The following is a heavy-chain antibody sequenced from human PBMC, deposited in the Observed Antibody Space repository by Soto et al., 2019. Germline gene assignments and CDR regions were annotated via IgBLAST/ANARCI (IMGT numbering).Heavy chain of an antibody. CDR3: AHRPYGDYPIDY. Sequence: QITLKESGPTLVKPTQTLTLTCTFSGFSLSTSGVGVGWIRQPPGKALEWLALIYWDDDKRYSPSLKSRLTTTKDTSKNQVVLTMTNMDPVDTATYYCAHRPYGDYPIDYWGQGTLVTVSS. V-gene: IGHV2-5*02. CDR2: IYWDDDK. CDR1: GFSLSTSGVG. D-gene: IGHD4-17*01. J-gene: IGHJ4*02.